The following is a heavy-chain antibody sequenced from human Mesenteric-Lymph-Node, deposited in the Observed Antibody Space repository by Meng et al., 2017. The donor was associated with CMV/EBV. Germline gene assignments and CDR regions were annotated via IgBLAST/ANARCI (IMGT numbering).Heavy chain of an antibody. Sequence: ASVKVSCKASGYTFTSYDINWVRQATGQGLEWMGWMNTNSGNTGYAQKFQGRVTITRNTSISTAYMELSSLRSEDTAVYYCARLQGVVVPAAMSRGFDYWGQGTLVTVSS. CDR3: ARLQGVVVPAAMSRGFDY. V-gene: IGHV1-8*03. CDR1: GYTFTSYD. CDR2: MNTNSGNT. J-gene: IGHJ4*02. D-gene: IGHD2-2*01.